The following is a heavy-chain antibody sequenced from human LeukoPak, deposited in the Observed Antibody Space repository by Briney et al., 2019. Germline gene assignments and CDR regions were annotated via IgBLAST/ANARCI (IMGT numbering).Heavy chain of an antibody. CDR3: ARENYGGPYPWLVRGAFDY. D-gene: IGHD6-19*01. Sequence: SETLSLTCTVSGGSISSSNWWSWVRQPPGKGLGWIGEIYHSGSTNYNPSLKSRVTISIDKSKNQFSLKLSSVTAADTAVYYCARENYGGPYPWLVRGAFDYWGQGTLVTVSS. CDR2: IYHSGST. V-gene: IGHV4-4*02. J-gene: IGHJ4*02. CDR1: GGSISSSNW.